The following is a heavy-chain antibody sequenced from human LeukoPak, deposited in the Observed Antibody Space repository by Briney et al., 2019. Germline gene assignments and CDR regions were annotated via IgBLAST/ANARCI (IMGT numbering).Heavy chain of an antibody. D-gene: IGHD2-2*01. V-gene: IGHV4-34*01. Sequence: SETLSLTCAVYGGSFSGYYWSWIRQPPGKGLEWIGEINHSGSTNYNPSLKSRVTMSVDTSKNQFSLKLSSVTAADTAVYYCARHRTPRRYCSSTSCYFDYWGQGTLVTVSS. CDR3: ARHRTPRRYCSSTSCYFDY. J-gene: IGHJ4*02. CDR1: GGSFSGYY. CDR2: INHSGST.